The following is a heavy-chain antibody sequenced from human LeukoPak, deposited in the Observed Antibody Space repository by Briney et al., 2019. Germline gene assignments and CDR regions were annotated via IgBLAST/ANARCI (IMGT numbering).Heavy chain of an antibody. J-gene: IGHJ6*02. D-gene: IGHD5-12*01. CDR3: ARDSDAWRLRLEYYYYYGMDV. V-gene: IGHV3-33*01. CDR1: GFTFSSYG. CDR2: IWYDGSNK. Sequence: PGGSLRLSCAASGFTFSSYGMHWVRQASGKGLEWVAVIWYDGSNKYYADSVKGRFTISRDNAKNSLYLQMNSLRAEDTAVYYCARDSDAWRLRLEYYYYYGMDVWGQGTTVTVSS.